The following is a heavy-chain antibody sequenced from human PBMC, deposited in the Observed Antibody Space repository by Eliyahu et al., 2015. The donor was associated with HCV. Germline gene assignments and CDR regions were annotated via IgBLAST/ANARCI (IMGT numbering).Heavy chain of an antibody. J-gene: IGHJ4*02. CDR2: IYFRWSA. D-gene: IGHD5-24*01. Sequence: QVQLRESGPGLVKPSQTLSLTCTVSSGSIRNGAYYWGWNRQLPGEGLEWIGYIYFRWSASSTPPPTSPFTISVDTSKNQFSLRLNSVTAADTAVYYCARAATATTNPHFDSWGQGTLVTVSS. V-gene: IGHV4-31*01. CDR3: ARAATATTNPHFDS. CDR1: SGSIRNGAYY.